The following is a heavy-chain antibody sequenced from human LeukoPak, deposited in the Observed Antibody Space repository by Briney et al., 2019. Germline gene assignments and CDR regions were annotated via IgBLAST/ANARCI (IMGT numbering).Heavy chain of an antibody. Sequence: PGRFLRLSCAASGFTFSSYGMHWVRQAPGKGLEWVAVIWYDGSNKYYADSVKGRFTISRDNSKNTLYLQMNSLRAEDTAVYYCARGPGYYGSGFFDYWSQGTLVTVSS. CDR3: ARGPGYYGSGFFDY. CDR1: GFTFSSYG. J-gene: IGHJ4*02. CDR2: IWYDGSNK. V-gene: IGHV3-33*01. D-gene: IGHD3-10*01.